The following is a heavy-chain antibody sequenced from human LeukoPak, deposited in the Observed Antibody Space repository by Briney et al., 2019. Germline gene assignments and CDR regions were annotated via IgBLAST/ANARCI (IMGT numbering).Heavy chain of an antibody. CDR1: GGSISSSSYY. CDR3: ARDVYDNSGFNWFDP. Sequence: SETLSLTCTVSGGSISSSSYYWGWIRQPPGKGLEWIGSIYYSGSTYYNPSLKSRVAISVDTSKNQFSLKLSSVTAADTAVYYCARDVYDNSGFNWFDPWGRGTLVTVSS. D-gene: IGHD3-22*01. V-gene: IGHV4-39*07. CDR2: IYYSGST. J-gene: IGHJ5*02.